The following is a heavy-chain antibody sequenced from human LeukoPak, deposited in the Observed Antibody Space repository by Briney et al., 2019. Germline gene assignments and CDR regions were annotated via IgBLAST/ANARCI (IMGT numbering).Heavy chain of an antibody. J-gene: IGHJ6*03. Sequence: GGSLRLSCAASGFTVCSNYMSWVRQAPGKGLDWVSVIYSGGSTYYADSVKGRFTISRDNSKNTLYLQMSSLRAEDTALYYCAKDHYGGNPRTNYYYYMDVWGKGTTVTVSS. CDR2: IYSGGST. CDR3: AKDHYGGNPRTNYYYYMDV. D-gene: IGHD4/OR15-4a*01. CDR1: GFTVCSNY. V-gene: IGHV3-53*01.